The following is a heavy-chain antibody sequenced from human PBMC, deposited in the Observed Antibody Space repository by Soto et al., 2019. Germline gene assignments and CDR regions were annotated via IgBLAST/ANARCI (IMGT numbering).Heavy chain of an antibody. CDR1: GGSISSYY. J-gene: IGHJ6*03. CDR2: IYYSGST. CDR3: ARVAVAGTEVDYYYMDV. D-gene: IGHD6-19*01. V-gene: IGHV4-59*01. Sequence: SETLSLTCTVSGGSISSYYWSWIRQPPGKGLEWIGYIYYSGSTNYNPSLKSRVTISVDTSKNQFSLKLSSVTAADTAVYYCARVAVAGTEVDYYYMDVWGKGTTVTVSS.